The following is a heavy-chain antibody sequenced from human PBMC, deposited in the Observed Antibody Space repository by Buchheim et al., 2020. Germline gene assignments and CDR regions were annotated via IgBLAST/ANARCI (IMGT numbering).Heavy chain of an antibody. Sequence: EVNLVESGGGLVKPGGSLRLSCAASGFTFSSYSLNWVRQAPGKGLEWVSFISSSVSSIYYADSVRGRFTISRDNAKDSLYLQMNSLGAEDTAVYYCARGKVRGVLGYDYWGQGTL. V-gene: IGHV3-21*01. CDR2: ISSSVSSI. CDR1: GFTFSSYS. D-gene: IGHD3-10*01. CDR3: ARGKVRGVLGYDY. J-gene: IGHJ4*02.